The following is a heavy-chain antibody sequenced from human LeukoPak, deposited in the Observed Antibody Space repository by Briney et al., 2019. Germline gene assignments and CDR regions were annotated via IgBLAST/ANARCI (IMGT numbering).Heavy chain of an antibody. CDR1: GDTCKNYH. CDR2: ISAYDRNT. D-gene: IGHD2-21*02. V-gene: IGHV1-18*01. J-gene: IGHJ5*02. Sequence: ASVKVSCKFFGDTCKNYHISWVRHAPREGLEWMGWISAYDRNTNYAQQFLDRVAMTTDTSTSTAYMELASLRSDDTTAFYCARVTVVTRSRWSWGPKNIGQEVNWLDPWGQGTLVIVSS. CDR3: ARVTVVTRSRWSWGPKNIGQEVNWLDP.